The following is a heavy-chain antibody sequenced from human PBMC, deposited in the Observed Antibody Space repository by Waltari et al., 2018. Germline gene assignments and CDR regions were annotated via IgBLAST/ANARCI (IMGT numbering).Heavy chain of an antibody. D-gene: IGHD1-26*01. V-gene: IGHV3-23*01. CDR1: GFTFATYG. Sequence: EVQLLESGGGLVQPGGSLRLSCAASGFTFATYGLSCVRQAPGEGLEWISTIGGSSHSDKTYYADSVKGRFATSRDNSENTLFLEMNSLRAEDTAVYYCAKRARSGSPLYYFDYWGQGTLVTVSS. CDR2: IGGSSHSDKT. CDR3: AKRARSGSPLYYFDY. J-gene: IGHJ4*02.